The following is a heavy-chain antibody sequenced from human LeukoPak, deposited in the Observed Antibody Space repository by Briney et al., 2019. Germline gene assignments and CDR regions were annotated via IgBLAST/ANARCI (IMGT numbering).Heavy chain of an antibody. V-gene: IGHV3-74*01. CDR2: INNDGSST. J-gene: IGHJ6*02. CDR1: VFTFSSYC. CDR3: ARDSGIYDSSGYYGLSYYGMDV. Sequence: GVSLRLSCAAWVFTFSSYCMHWVPQAPAKALVWVLRINNDGSSTSYADSVKGRFTISRDNAKHTLYLQMNSLRAEDTAVYYCARDSGIYDSSGYYGLSYYGMDVWGQGTTVTVSS. D-gene: IGHD3-22*01.